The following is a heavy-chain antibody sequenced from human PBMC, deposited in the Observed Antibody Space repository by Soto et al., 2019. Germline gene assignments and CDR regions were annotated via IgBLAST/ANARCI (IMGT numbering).Heavy chain of an antibody. D-gene: IGHD6-19*01. V-gene: IGHV1-2*02. CDR2: INPNSGGT. CDR3: ARDPRGGSGWYVDYYYGMDV. CDR1: GYTFTGYY. J-gene: IGHJ6*02. Sequence: ASVKVSCKASGYTFTGYYMHWVRQAPGQGLEWMGWINPNSGGTNYAQKFQGRVTMTRDASMSTAYMELSSLRSEDTAVYYCARDPRGGSGWYVDYYYGMDVWGQGTTVTVFS.